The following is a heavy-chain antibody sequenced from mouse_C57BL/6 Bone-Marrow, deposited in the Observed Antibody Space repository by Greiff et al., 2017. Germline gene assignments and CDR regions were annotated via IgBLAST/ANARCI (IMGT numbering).Heavy chain of an antibody. Sequence: EVQLQQSGPGLVKPSQSLSLTCSVTGYSITSGYYWNWIRQFPGNKLEWMGYISYDGSNNYNPSLKNRISITRDTSKNQFFLKLNSVTTEDTATYYCARDDYGADYWGHGTTLTVSS. CDR2: ISYDGSN. V-gene: IGHV3-6*01. CDR1: GYSITSGYY. D-gene: IGHD2-4*01. CDR3: ARDDYGADY. J-gene: IGHJ2*01.